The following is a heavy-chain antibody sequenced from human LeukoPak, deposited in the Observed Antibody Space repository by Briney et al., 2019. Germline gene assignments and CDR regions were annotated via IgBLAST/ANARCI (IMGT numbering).Heavy chain of an antibody. CDR1: GVSIRSYY. CDR3: ARGGRKDY. J-gene: IGHJ4*02. D-gene: IGHD2-15*01. Sequence: SETLSLTCTVSGVSIRSYYWNWIRQPPGKGLEWIGEINHSGSTNYNPSLKSRVTISLDTSKNQFSLKLSSVTAADTAVYYCARGGRKDYWGQGTLVTVSS. CDR2: INHSGST. V-gene: IGHV4-34*01.